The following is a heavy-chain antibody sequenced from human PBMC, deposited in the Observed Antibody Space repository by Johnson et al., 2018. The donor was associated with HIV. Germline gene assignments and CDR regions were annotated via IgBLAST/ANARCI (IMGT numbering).Heavy chain of an antibody. V-gene: IGHV3-11*04. J-gene: IGHJ3*02. Sequence: QVQLVESGGGLVKPGGSLRLSCAASGFTFSDYYMSWIRQAPGKGLEWVSYISSTKNTIYYADSVKGRFTISRDNAQNSLPLQMNSLRAEDTAVYYCVRDAFDYRDASGRFGGAGFDIWGQGTVITVSS. CDR1: GFTFSDYY. CDR3: VRDAFDYRDASGRFGGAGFDI. D-gene: IGHD3-16*01. CDR2: ISSTKNTI.